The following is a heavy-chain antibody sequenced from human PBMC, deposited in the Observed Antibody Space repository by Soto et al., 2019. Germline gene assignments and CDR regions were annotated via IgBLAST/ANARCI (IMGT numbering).Heavy chain of an antibody. J-gene: IGHJ4*02. D-gene: IGHD3-22*01. V-gene: IGHV3-23*01. Sequence: GGSLRLSCAASGFTFSNYAMTWVRQAPGKGLEWVSVITGSGVSPYYADFVKGRFTISRDNSKNTLYLQMNGLRVEDTALYYCARATYYHHNGGYYRLYFDYWGQGTLVTVSS. CDR3: ARATYYHHNGGYYRLYFDY. CDR2: ITGSGVSP. CDR1: GFTFSNYA.